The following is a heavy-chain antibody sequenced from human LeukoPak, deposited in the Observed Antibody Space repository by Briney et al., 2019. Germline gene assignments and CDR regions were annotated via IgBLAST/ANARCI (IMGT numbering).Heavy chain of an antibody. D-gene: IGHD1-7*01. J-gene: IGHJ5*02. CDR3: ARGTWFDP. CDR1: GGSMSSYY. CDR2: IYTSGST. V-gene: IGHV4-4*07. Sequence: SETLSLTCTVSGGSMSSYYWSSIRQPAGKGLEWIGRIYTSGSTNYNPSLKSRVTISVDKSKNQFSLKLGSVTAADTAVYYCARGTWFDPWGQGTLVTVSS.